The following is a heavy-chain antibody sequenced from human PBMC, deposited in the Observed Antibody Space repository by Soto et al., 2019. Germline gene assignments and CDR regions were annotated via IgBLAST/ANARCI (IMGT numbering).Heavy chain of an antibody. CDR3: RGLINGDSDVSDF. CDR2: IIPVLGVA. V-gene: IGHV1-69*02. J-gene: IGHJ3*01. Sequence: QAQLVQSGAEVRKPGSSVKVSCKASGVTFSSYTISWVRRAPGQGLEWMGRIIPVLGVANSAPKFQGRLTIIADEPTSTVYRDLSSLRSEDTARYDARGLINGDSDVSDFWGQGTFITVSS. CDR1: GVTFSSYT.